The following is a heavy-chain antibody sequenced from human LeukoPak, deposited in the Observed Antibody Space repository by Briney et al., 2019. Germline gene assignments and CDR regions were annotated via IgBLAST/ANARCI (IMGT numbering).Heavy chain of an antibody. D-gene: IGHD5-18*01. CDR2: LYYGGRT. V-gene: IGHV4-31*03. Sequence: SETLSLTCTVSGGSISSGGYYWSWIRQHPGKGLEWIGFLYYGGRTYYNPSLKSRVTISVDTSKNQFSLKLSSVTAADTAVYYCASLDTAMVKVDYWGQGTLVTVSS. CDR3: ASLDTAMVKVDY. CDR1: GGSISSGGYY. J-gene: IGHJ4*02.